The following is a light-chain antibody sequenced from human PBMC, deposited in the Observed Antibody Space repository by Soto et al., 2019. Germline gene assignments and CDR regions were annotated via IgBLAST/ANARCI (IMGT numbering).Light chain of an antibody. Sequence: QSVLTQPASVSGSPGQSITISCTGTSSDVGNYNLVSWYQQHPGKAPKLIIYGVKNRPSGVSNRFSASKSAFTASLTISGLQTEDEADYYCSSYTTSYFYVFGPGTKVTVL. CDR2: GVK. CDR1: SSDVGNYNL. J-gene: IGLJ1*01. CDR3: SSYTTSYFYV. V-gene: IGLV2-14*02.